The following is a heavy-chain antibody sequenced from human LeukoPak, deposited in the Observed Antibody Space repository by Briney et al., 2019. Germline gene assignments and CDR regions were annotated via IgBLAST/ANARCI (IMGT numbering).Heavy chain of an antibody. J-gene: IGHJ3*01. Sequence: SETLSLTCAVYGGSFSGYYWSWIRHPPGKGLEWIGEINHSGSTNYNPSLKSRVTISVDTSKNQFSLKLSSVTAADTAVYYCARGHGFALPLVWGQGTMVTVSS. V-gene: IGHV4-34*01. D-gene: IGHD3-3*01. CDR1: GGSFSGYY. CDR3: ARGHGFALPLV. CDR2: INHSGST.